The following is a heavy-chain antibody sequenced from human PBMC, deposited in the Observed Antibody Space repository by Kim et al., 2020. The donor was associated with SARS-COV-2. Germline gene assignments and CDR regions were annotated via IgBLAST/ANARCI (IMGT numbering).Heavy chain of an antibody. CDR3: ARNGYSGYAGGNWFDP. D-gene: IGHD5-12*01. V-gene: IGHV1-8*01. J-gene: IGHJ5*02. Sequence: KFQGRVTRTRNTSISTAYMELSSLRSEDTAVYYCARNGYSGYAGGNWFDPWGQGTLVTVSS.